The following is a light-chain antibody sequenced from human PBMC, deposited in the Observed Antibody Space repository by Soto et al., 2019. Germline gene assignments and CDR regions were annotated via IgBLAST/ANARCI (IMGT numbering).Light chain of an antibody. CDR2: EDN. Sequence: NFMLTQPHSVAESRGKTVTISCTGSSGSIASGYVQWYQQRTGSAPTTLIYEDNRRPAGVPDRFSGSIDSSSNSASLTISRLRPDDEADYYCQSSDGNNMVFGGGTKVTVL. V-gene: IGLV6-57*02. J-gene: IGLJ2*01. CDR1: SGSIASGY. CDR3: QSSDGNNMV.